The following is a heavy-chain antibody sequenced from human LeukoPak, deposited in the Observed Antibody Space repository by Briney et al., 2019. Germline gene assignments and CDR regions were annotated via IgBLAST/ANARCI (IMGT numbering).Heavy chain of an antibody. CDR1: GYTFTGYH. V-gene: IGHV1-2*02. Sequence: ASVKVSCKASGYTFTGYHMHWVRQAPGQGLEWMGWINPNSGGTNYAQKFQGRVTMTRDTSISTAYMELSRLRSDDTAVYYCARFSSSSPRYYYMDVWGKGTTVTVSS. J-gene: IGHJ6*03. CDR3: ARFSSSSPRYYYMDV. CDR2: INPNSGGT. D-gene: IGHD6-6*01.